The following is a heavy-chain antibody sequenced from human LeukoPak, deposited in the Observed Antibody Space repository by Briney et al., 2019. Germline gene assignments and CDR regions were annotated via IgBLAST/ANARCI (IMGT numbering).Heavy chain of an antibody. J-gene: IGHJ5*02. CDR2: LSYDGSDK. CDR1: GFTFNIYA. D-gene: IGHD4-11*01. Sequence: GGSLRLSCAASGFTFNIYAMHWVRQAPGKGLEWVAVLSYDGSDKYYADSVQGRFTISRDNPKNTLYLQMNSLRTEDTAVYYCARAGQPSFNYFDPWGQGTLVTVSS. CDR3: ARAGQPSFNYFDP. V-gene: IGHV3-30*04.